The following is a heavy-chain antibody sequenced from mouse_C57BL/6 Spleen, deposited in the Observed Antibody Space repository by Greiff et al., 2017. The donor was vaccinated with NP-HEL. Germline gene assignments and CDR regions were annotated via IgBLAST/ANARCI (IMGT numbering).Heavy chain of an antibody. Sequence: EVQVVESGGGLVKPGGSLKLSCVASGFTFSDYGMHWVRQAPEKGLEWVAYISSGSSTIYYADTVKGRFTISRDNAKNTLFLQMTSLRSEDTAMYYCARPFSYLYAMDYWGQGTSVTVSS. J-gene: IGHJ4*01. D-gene: IGHD6-5*01. V-gene: IGHV5-17*01. CDR2: ISSGSSTI. CDR1: GFTFSDYG. CDR3: ARPFSYLYAMDY.